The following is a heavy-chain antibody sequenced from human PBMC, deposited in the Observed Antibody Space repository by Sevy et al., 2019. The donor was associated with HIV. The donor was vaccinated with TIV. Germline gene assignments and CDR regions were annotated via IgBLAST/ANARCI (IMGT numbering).Heavy chain of an antibody. V-gene: IGHV3-23*01. Sequence: GGSLRLSCAASGFPFSSYAMNWVRQGPGKGLEWVSATGGRGGATYYADSVKVRFTISRDNSKNTLYLQMDSLRAENTAVYYCAKDVVAVVGDAFDVWGQGTMVTVSS. CDR1: GFPFSSYA. CDR2: TGGRGGAT. J-gene: IGHJ3*01. CDR3: AKDVVAVVGDAFDV. D-gene: IGHD2-15*01.